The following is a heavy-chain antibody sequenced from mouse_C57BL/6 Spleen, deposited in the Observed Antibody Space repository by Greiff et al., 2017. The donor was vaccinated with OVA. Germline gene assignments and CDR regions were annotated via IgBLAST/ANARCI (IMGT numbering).Heavy chain of an antibody. V-gene: IGHV2-6*01. CDR3: ASDYGSSYRFAY. D-gene: IGHD1-1*01. Sequence: QVQLKQSGPGLVAPSQSLSITCTVSGFSLTSYGVDWVRQSPGKGLEWLGVIWGVGSTHYNSALKSRLSISKDNSKSQVFLKMNSLQTDDTAMYYCASDYGSSYRFAYWGQGTLVTVSA. CDR2: IWGVGST. J-gene: IGHJ3*01. CDR1: GFSLTSYG.